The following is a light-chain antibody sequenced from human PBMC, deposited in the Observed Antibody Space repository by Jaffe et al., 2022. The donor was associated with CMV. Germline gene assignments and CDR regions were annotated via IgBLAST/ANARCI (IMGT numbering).Light chain of an antibody. CDR1: QSVSSNY. CDR2: GTS. J-gene: IGKJ1*01. CDR3: QQYGRSLWT. Sequence: EIVLTQSPGTLSLSPGERATLSCRASQSVSSNYLAWYQQKPGQAPRLLIYGTSSRATGIPDRFSGSGFGTDFTLTISRLEPEDVAVYYCQQYGRSLWTFGQGTKVEIK. V-gene: IGKV3-20*01.